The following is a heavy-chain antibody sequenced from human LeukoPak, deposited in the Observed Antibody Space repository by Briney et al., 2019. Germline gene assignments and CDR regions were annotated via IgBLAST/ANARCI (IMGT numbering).Heavy chain of an antibody. D-gene: IGHD6-19*01. CDR1: GFNFSSFW. J-gene: IGHJ4*02. CDR2: IKQDGSNQ. CDR3: ARFSRSIPVVF. V-gene: IGHV3-7*01. Sequence: GGSLRLSCAASGFNFSSFWMSWVRLAPGKGLEWVANIKQDGSNQQYVDSVKGRFTISRDNAKNSLYLQMTSLRVEDTAVYYCARFSRSIPVVFWGQGTLVTVSP.